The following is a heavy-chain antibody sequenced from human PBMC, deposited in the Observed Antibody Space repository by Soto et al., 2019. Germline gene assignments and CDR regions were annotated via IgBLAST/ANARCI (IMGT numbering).Heavy chain of an antibody. CDR2: INAGNGNT. CDR3: GGTVGYCYGMGV. V-gene: IGHV1-3*01. Sequence: ASVKVSCKASGYTFTSYAMHWVRQAPGQRLEWMGWINAGNGNTKYSQKFQGRVTITRDTSASTAYMELRSLKSEDTALYCCGGTVGYCYGMGVWGQGTTGTVSS. CDR1: GYTFTSYA. D-gene: IGHD4-17*01. J-gene: IGHJ6*02.